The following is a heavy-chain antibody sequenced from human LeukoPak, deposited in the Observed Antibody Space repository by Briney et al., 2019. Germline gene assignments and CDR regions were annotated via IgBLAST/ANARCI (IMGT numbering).Heavy chain of an antibody. Sequence: WASVKVSCKASGGTFSSYAISWVRQAPGQGLEWMGGIIPIFGTANYAQKFQGRVTITTDESTSTAYMELSSLRSEDTAVYYCAGAQSGSYYFYWFDPWGQGTLVTVSS. CDR2: IIPIFGTA. J-gene: IGHJ5*02. CDR3: AGAQSGSYYFYWFDP. CDR1: GGTFSSYA. D-gene: IGHD1-26*01. V-gene: IGHV1-69*05.